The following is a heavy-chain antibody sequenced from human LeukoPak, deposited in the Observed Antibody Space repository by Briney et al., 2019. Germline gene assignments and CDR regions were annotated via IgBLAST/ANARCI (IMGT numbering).Heavy chain of an antibody. J-gene: IGHJ6*04. D-gene: IGHD5-12*01. CDR1: GFTFSSYG. V-gene: IGHV3-48*04. CDR2: ISSSGSTI. CDR3: ARDGYSGYDFGLDV. Sequence: GGTLRLSCAASGFTFSSYGMSWVRQAPGKGLEWVSYISSSGSTIYYADSVKGRFTISRDNAKNSLYLQMNSLRAEDTAVYYCARDGYSGYDFGLDVWGKGTTVTVSS.